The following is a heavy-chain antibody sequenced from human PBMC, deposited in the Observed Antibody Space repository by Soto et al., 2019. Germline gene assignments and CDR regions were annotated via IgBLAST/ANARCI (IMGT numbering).Heavy chain of an antibody. V-gene: IGHV3-74*01. Sequence: GGSLRLSCAASGFPFSDYWIHWVRQAPGKGLVWVSRIKFDGSSANYADSVKGRFTISRDNARDTVYPQMNSLRAEDTAVYYCARGVRGHYGFDVWGQGTMVTVSS. CDR3: ARGVRGHYGFDV. CDR1: GFPFSDYW. J-gene: IGHJ3*01. D-gene: IGHD3-10*01. CDR2: IKFDGSSA.